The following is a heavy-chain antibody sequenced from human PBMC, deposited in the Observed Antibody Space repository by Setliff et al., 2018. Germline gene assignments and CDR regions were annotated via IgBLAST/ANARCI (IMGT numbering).Heavy chain of an antibody. D-gene: IGHD1-26*01. CDR3: ARDNTIVGATDY. CDR1: GGSISSGSYY. Sequence: SETLSLTCAVSGGSISSGSYYWSWIRQPAGRGLEWVGRLHTSGSTNYNPSLKSRVTISVDTSKNQFSLKVTSVTAADTAVYFCARDNTIVGATDYWGQGTLVTVSS. V-gene: IGHV4-61*02. CDR2: LHTSGST. J-gene: IGHJ4*02.